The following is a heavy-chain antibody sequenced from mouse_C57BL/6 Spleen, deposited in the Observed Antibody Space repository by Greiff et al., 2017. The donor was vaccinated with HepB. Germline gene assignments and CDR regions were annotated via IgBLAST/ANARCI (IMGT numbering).Heavy chain of an antibody. CDR1: GYTFTSYW. J-gene: IGHJ3*01. Sequence: QVQLQQPGAELVRPGSSVKLSCKASGYTFTSYWMHWVKQRPIQGLEWIGNIDPSDSETHYNPKFKDKATLTVDKSSSTAYMQISSLTSEDSAVYYCARGGDAFAYWGQGTLVTVSA. CDR2: IDPSDSET. V-gene: IGHV1-52*01. D-gene: IGHD3-3*01. CDR3: ARGGDAFAY.